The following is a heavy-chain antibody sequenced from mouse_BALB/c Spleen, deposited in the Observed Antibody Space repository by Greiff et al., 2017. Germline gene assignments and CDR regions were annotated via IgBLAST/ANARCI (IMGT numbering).Heavy chain of an antibody. CDR1: GFTFSSFG. CDR3: ARRGASDAMDY. Sequence: VQLKESGGGLVQPGGSRKLSCAASGFTFSSFGMHWVRQAPEKGLEWVAYISSGSSTIYYADTVKGRFTISRDNPKNTLFLQMTSLRSEDTAMYYCARRGASDAMDYWGQGTSVTVSS. J-gene: IGHJ4*01. CDR2: ISSGSSTI. V-gene: IGHV5-17*02.